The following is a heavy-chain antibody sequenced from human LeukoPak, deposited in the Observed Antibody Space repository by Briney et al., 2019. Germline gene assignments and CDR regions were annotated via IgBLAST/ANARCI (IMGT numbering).Heavy chain of an antibody. CDR1: GGSFSGYY. CDR2: INHSGST. Sequence: SETLSLTCGVYGGSFSGYYWSWIRQPPGKGREWIGEINHSGSTNYNPSLKSRVTISVDTSKNQFSLKLSSVTAADTAVYYCASSGRGYDFWSGYYTYYFDYWGQGTLVTVSS. V-gene: IGHV4-34*01. CDR3: ASSGRGYDFWSGYYTYYFDY. J-gene: IGHJ4*02. D-gene: IGHD3-3*01.